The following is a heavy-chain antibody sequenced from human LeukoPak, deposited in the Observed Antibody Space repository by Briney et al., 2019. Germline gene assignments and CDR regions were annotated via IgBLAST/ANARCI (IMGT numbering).Heavy chain of an antibody. J-gene: IGHJ4*02. CDR1: GFTFSSYG. Sequence: GGSLRLSCAASGFTFSSYGMSWVRQAPGEGLEWVANIKLDGTEKYYMDSVKGRFSISRDNAKNSLYLQMNALRAEDTAVYYCARDVRPDYWGQGTLVTVST. CDR2: IKLDGTEK. CDR3: ARDVRPDY. D-gene: IGHD6-6*01. V-gene: IGHV3-7*01.